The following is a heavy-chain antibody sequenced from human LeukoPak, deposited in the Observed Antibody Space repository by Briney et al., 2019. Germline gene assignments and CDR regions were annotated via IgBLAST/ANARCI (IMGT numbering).Heavy chain of an antibody. Sequence: GGSLRLSCAASGFTYSHYGMHWVRQAPGKGVEWVAVIWSDATEKYYSDAVKGRFTISRDNSKNTLYLQMNSLRAEDTAVYYCATQGSYDAFDIWGQGTMVTVSS. D-gene: IGHD1-26*01. CDR3: ATQGSYDAFDI. J-gene: IGHJ3*02. V-gene: IGHV3-33*08. CDR2: IWSDATEK. CDR1: GFTYSHYG.